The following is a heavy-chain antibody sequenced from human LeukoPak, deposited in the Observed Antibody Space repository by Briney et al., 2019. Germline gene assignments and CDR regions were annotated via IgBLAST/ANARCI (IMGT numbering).Heavy chain of an antibody. V-gene: IGHV1-46*01. CDR2: INPSGGST. CDR1: GYTFTSYY. CDR3: ARGHSSGWYGNWFDP. Sequence: GASVKVSCKASGYTFTSYYMHWVRQAPGQGLEWMGIINPSGGSTSYAQKFQGRVTMTRDTSISTAYMELSRLRSDDTAVYYCARGHSSGWYGNWFDPWGQGTLVTVSS. J-gene: IGHJ5*02. D-gene: IGHD6-19*01.